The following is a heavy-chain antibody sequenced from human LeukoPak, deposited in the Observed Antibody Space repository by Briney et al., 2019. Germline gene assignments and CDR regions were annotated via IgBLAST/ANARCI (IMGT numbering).Heavy chain of an antibody. CDR1: GGTFSSYA. J-gene: IGHJ4*02. CDR2: IIPIFGTA. V-gene: IGHV1-69*06. D-gene: IGHD1-1*01. Sequence: GASVKVSCKASGGTFSSYAISWVRQAPGQGLEWMGGIIPIFGTANYAQKFQGRVTITADKSTSTAYMELRSLRSDDTAVYYCARDGTTPRVSFDYWGQGTLVTVSS. CDR3: ARDGTTPRVSFDY.